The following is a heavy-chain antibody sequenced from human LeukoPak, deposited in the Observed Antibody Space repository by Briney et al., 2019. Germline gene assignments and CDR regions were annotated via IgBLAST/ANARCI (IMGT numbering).Heavy chain of an antibody. CDR2: ISSNGGST. CDR1: GFTFSSYA. V-gene: IGHV3-64*01. Sequence: PGGSLRLSCAASGFTFSSYAMHWVRQAPGKGLEYVSAISSNGGSTYNANSVKGRFTISRDNSRNTLYLQMGSLRAEDMAVYYCARDLEWLLGPYMDVWGKGTTVTVSS. D-gene: IGHD3-3*01. CDR3: ARDLEWLLGPYMDV. J-gene: IGHJ6*03.